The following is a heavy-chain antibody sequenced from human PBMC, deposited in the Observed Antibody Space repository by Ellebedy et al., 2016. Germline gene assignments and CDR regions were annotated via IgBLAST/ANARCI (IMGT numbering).Heavy chain of an antibody. D-gene: IGHD3-10*01. CDR2: IWYDGSNK. J-gene: IGHJ4*02. V-gene: IGHV3-33*01. CDR1: GFTFSNYG. Sequence: GESLKISXAASGFTFSNYGMHWVRQAPGKGLEWVAVIWYDGSNKYFGDSVKGRFTISRDNSKNTLYLQMNSLRAEDTAVYYCAREDGSGSYLNFDYWGQGTLVTVSS. CDR3: AREDGSGSYLNFDY.